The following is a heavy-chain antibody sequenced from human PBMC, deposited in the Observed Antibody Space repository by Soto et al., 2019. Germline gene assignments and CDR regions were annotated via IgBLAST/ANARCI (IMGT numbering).Heavy chain of an antibody. CDR2: IIPIFGTA. J-gene: IGHJ6*02. CDR3: ARGYCGGDCYSLRDYYYGMDV. CDR1: GGTFSRYA. V-gene: IGHV1-69*06. Sequence: SVKVSCKASGGTFSRYAISCVLQAGLQGRDGMGGIIPIFGTANYAQKFQGRVTITADKSTSTAYMELSSLRSEDTAVYYCARGYCGGDCYSLRDYYYGMDVWGQGTTVTVSS. D-gene: IGHD2-21*02.